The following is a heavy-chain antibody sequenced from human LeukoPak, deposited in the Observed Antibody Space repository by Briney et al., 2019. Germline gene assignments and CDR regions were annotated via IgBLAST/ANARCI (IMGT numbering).Heavy chain of an antibody. CDR1: GYSISSGYY. J-gene: IGHJ6*02. CDR2: IYHSGST. Sequence: SETLSLTCTVSGYSISSGYYWGWIRQPPGKGLEWIGSIYHSGSTYYNPSLKSRVTISVDTSKNQFSLKLSSVTAADTAVYYCARDRSSWYYYYGMDVWGQGTTVTVSS. D-gene: IGHD6-13*01. CDR3: ARDRSSWYYYYGMDV. V-gene: IGHV4-38-2*02.